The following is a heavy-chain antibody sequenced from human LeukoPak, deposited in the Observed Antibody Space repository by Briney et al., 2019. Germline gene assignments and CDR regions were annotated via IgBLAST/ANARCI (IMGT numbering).Heavy chain of an antibody. V-gene: IGHV4-39*01. Sequence: SETLSLTCYVSGDSISSTTYYWGWIRQPPRKGLEWIASIYYSGSTYYNPSLKSRVTISVDTSKNQFSLKLSSVTAADTAVYYCARHKYSSGWPPEGAFDIWGQGTMVTVSS. D-gene: IGHD6-19*01. CDR3: ARHKYSSGWPPEGAFDI. CDR2: IYYSGST. J-gene: IGHJ3*02. CDR1: GDSISSTTYY.